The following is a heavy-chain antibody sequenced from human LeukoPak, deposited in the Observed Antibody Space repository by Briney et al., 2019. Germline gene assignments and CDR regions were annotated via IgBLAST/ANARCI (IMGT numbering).Heavy chain of an antibody. J-gene: IGHJ2*01. CDR2: INYGGNT. Sequence: KSSETLSLTCTVSGGSISSSAYHWGWIRQPPGKGLEWIGTINYGGNTYYNPSLKSRVTISVDTSKNQFSLKLSSVTAADTAVYYCARDDYGDYVWYFDLWGRGTLVTVSS. CDR3: ARDDYGDYVWYFDL. CDR1: GGSISSSAYH. D-gene: IGHD4-17*01. V-gene: IGHV4-39*07.